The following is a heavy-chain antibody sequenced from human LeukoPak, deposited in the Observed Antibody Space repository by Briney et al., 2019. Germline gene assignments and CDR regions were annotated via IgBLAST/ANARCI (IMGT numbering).Heavy chain of an antibody. V-gene: IGHV3-21*01. Sequence: PGGSLRLSCAASGFTFSSYSMNWVRQAPGKGLEWVSSISSSSSYIYYADSVKGRFTISRDNAKNSLYLQMNSLRAEDTAVYYCARALYSGSCYPESADYWGQGTLVTVSS. CDR1: GFTFSSYS. CDR2: ISSSSSYI. D-gene: IGHD1-26*01. J-gene: IGHJ4*02. CDR3: ARALYSGSCYPESADY.